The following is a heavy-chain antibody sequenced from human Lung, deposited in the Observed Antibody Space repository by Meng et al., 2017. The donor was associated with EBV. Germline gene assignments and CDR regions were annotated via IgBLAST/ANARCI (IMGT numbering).Heavy chain of an antibody. J-gene: IGHJ4*02. V-gene: IGHV4-31*03. Sequence: VQLQWSGRGLVKPSQPPSLTCTVSGGSISSGGYYWSWIRQHPGKGLEWIGEIYHSGSTNYNPSLKRRVTISVDKSKNQFSLKLSSVTAADTAVYYCSRARSIAAAVIDYWGQGTLVTVSS. D-gene: IGHD6-13*01. CDR3: SRARSIAAAVIDY. CDR1: GGSISSGGYY. CDR2: IYHSGST.